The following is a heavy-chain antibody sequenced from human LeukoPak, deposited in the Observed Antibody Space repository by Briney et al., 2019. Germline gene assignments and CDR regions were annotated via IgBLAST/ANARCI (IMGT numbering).Heavy chain of an antibody. D-gene: IGHD6-13*01. CDR2: INPNSGGT. CDR3: ARARDRQQLVPFDY. Sequence: VAVNVSCKASGYTFTGYYMHWVRQAPGQGLEWMGWINPNSGGTNYAQKFQGRVTMTRDTSISTAYMELSRLRSDDTAVYYCARARDRQQLVPFDYWGQGTLVTVSS. CDR1: GYTFTGYY. V-gene: IGHV1-2*02. J-gene: IGHJ4*02.